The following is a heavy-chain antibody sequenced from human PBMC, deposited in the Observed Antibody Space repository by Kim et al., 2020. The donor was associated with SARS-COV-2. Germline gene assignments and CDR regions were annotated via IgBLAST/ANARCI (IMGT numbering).Heavy chain of an antibody. CDR1: GFTFSSYA. D-gene: IGHD2-15*01. CDR2: IYSGGSST. CDR3: AKGNSSFDP. Sequence: GGSLRLSCAASGFTFSSYAMSWVRQAPGKGLEWVSVIYSGGSSTYYADSVKGRFTISRDNSKNTLYLQMNSLRAEDTAVYYCAKGNSSFDPWGQGTLVTVSS. V-gene: IGHV3-23*03. J-gene: IGHJ5*02.